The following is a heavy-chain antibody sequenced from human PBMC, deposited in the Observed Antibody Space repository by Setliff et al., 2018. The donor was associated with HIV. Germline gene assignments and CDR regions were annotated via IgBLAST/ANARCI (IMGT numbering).Heavy chain of an antibody. J-gene: IGHJ4*03. Sequence: PSETLSLTCTVSGGSIGSGGYYWGWIRQPPGKGLEWVSAISGSGGSTYYADSVKGRFTISSDNSKNTLYLQMNSLRVEDTAVYHCARSPQGGYFDYWGQGTLVTVSS. CDR2: ISGSGGST. CDR1: GGSIGSGGYY. CDR3: ARSPQGGYFDY. V-gene: IGHV3-23*01.